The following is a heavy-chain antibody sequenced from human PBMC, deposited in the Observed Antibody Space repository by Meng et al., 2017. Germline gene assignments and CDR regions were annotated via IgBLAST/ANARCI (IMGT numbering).Heavy chain of an antibody. Sequence: QGQLVRSGAGVKKPGASVKVSCKPSGYKFPDYYIPWVRRAPGQGLEWMGRINPKSGDTHYAQKFQARVTMTGDTSISTAYMELSGLRSDDTAMYYCARDEDISAAGKLFGDYWGQGTLVTVFS. CDR3: ARDEDISAAGKLFGDY. D-gene: IGHD6-25*01. CDR2: INPKSGDT. J-gene: IGHJ4*02. V-gene: IGHV1-2*06. CDR1: GYKFPDYY.